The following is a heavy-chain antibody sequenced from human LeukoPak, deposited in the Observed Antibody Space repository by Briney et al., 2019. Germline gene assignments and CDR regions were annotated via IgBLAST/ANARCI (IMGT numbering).Heavy chain of an antibody. V-gene: IGHV1-69*04. Sequence: SVKVSCKASGGTFSSYAISWVRQAPGQGLEWMGRIIPILGIANYAQKFQGRVTITADESTSTAYMELSSLRSEDTAVYYCARGYCSGGSCNWFDPWGQGTLVTVSS. J-gene: IGHJ5*02. CDR1: GGTFSSYA. CDR2: IIPILGIA. CDR3: ARGYCSGGSCNWFDP. D-gene: IGHD2-15*01.